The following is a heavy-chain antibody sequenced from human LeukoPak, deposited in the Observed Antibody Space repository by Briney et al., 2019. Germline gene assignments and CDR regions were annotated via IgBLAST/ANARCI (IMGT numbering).Heavy chain of an antibody. CDR3: ARGLSTGNTGYYFDH. D-gene: IGHD2-8*02. CDR1: GFTVTGNY. CDR2: ISSGGST. J-gene: IGHJ4*02. V-gene: IGHV3-53*01. Sequence: GGSLRLSCAASGFTVTGNYMSWVRQAPGKGLEWVSVISSGGSTYYADSVKGRFTISRDSSNNILYLQMHSLRAEDTAVYYCARGLSTGNTGYYFDHWGLGTLVTVSS.